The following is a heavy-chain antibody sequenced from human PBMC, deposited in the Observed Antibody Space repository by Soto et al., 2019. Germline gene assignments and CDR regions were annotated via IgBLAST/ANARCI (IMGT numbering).Heavy chain of an antibody. CDR3: TTDSHFSTRLVRFDL. V-gene: IGHV3-15*07. Sequence: VGSLRLSCAASGFIFSTAWINWVRQAPGKGLEWVGRIKSKIDGGTTDFAASVKGRFAISRDDSQDTMFLQMNSLKSEDTALYYCTTDSHFSTRLVRFDLWGRGTLVTVSS. CDR2: IKSKIDGGTT. J-gene: IGHJ4*01. D-gene: IGHD3-3*02. CDR1: GFIFSTAW.